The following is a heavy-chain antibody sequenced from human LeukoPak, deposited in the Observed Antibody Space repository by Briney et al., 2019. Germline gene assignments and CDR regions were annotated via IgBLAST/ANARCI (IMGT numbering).Heavy chain of an antibody. V-gene: IGHV4-30-4*07. D-gene: IGHD3-22*01. CDR3: ARDDYYDSSGYRNAFDI. CDR1: GGSISSGDYS. J-gene: IGHJ3*02. CDR2: MYYSGST. Sequence: SGTLSLTCAVSGGSISSGDYSWSWIRQPPGKGLEWIGYMYYSGSTYSNLSLKSRVTISVDTSKNQFSLKLSSVTAADTAVYFCARDDYYDSSGYRNAFDIWGQGTGVIVSS.